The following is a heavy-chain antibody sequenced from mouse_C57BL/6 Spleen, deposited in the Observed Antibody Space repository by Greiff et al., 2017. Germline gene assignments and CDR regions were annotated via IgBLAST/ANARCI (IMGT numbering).Heavy chain of an antibody. J-gene: IGHJ4*01. CDR3: ARADYYGRSYYAMDC. CDR2: IYPGGGNT. CDR1: GYSFTSYY. D-gene: IGHD1-1*01. V-gene: IGHV1-66*01. Sequence: QVQLKQSGPELVKPGASVKISCKASGYSFTSYYIHWVKQRPGQGLEWIGWIYPGGGNTKYNEKFKGKATLTADTSSSTAYMQLSSLTSADSAVYYCARADYYGRSYYAMDCWGQRASVTVSS.